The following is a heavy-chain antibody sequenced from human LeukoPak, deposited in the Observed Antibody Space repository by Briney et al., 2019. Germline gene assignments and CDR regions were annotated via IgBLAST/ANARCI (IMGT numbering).Heavy chain of an antibody. Sequence: SETLSLTCTVSGGSISSYYWSWIRQPPGKGLEWIGYIYFSGSTNYNPSLKSRVTISVDTSKNQFSLKLSSVTAADTAVYYCARQGGYGDLDYWGQGTLVTVSS. D-gene: IGHD5-12*01. J-gene: IGHJ4*02. CDR3: ARQGGYGDLDY. CDR1: GGSISSYY. CDR2: IYFSGST. V-gene: IGHV4-59*08.